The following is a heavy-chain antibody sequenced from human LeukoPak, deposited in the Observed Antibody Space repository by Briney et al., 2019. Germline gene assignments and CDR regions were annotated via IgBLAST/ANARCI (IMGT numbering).Heavy chain of an antibody. D-gene: IGHD1-26*01. Sequence: GGSLRLSCAASGFTFSSYSMNWVRQAPGKGLEWVSSISSSGSTIYYADSVKGRLTISRDNAKNSLYLQMNSLRAEDTAVYYCAREKGATRAFDYWGQGTLVTVSS. J-gene: IGHJ4*02. V-gene: IGHV3-21*04. CDR2: ISSSGSTI. CDR3: AREKGATRAFDY. CDR1: GFTFSSYS.